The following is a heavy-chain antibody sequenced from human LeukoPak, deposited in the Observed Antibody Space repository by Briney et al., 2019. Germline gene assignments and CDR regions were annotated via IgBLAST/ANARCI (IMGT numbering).Heavy chain of an antibody. Sequence: PGGSLRLCCAASGFTFSSYWMHWVRQASGKGLVWVSRINSDGSSTSYADSVKGRLTISRDNAQNTLYLQMNSLRAEDTAVYYCARVAVAAAGRGSFDYWGQGTLVTVSS. CDR1: GFTFSSYW. CDR3: ARVAVAAAGRGSFDY. CDR2: INSDGSST. D-gene: IGHD6-13*01. J-gene: IGHJ4*02. V-gene: IGHV3-74*01.